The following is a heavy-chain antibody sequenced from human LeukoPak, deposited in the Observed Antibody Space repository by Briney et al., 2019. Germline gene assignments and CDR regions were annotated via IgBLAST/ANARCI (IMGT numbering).Heavy chain of an antibody. CDR2: IRNKADTYTT. Sequence: PGGSLRLSCAASGFTFSDHYMDWVRQAPGKGLEWVGRIRNKADTYTTEYAAPVKGRFTISRDDSKNSLYLQMNSLRTEDTAVYYCAREVWSGNYTLYYFDYWGQGTLVTVSS. D-gene: IGHD3-3*01. J-gene: IGHJ4*02. V-gene: IGHV3-72*01. CDR3: AREVWSGNYTLYYFDY. CDR1: GFTFSDHY.